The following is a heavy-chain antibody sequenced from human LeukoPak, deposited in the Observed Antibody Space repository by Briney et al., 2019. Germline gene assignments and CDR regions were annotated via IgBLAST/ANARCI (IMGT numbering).Heavy chain of an antibody. CDR3: ARHLVPTYYYGSGSYYDAFDI. J-gene: IGHJ3*02. CDR1: GGSISSYY. Sequence: SETLSLTCTVSGGSISSYYWSWIRQPPGKGLEWIGYIYYSGSTNYNPSLKSRVTISVDTSKNQFSLKLSSVTAADTAVYYCARHLVPTYYYGSGSYYDAFDIWGQGTIVTVSS. V-gene: IGHV4-59*08. CDR2: IYYSGST. D-gene: IGHD3-10*01.